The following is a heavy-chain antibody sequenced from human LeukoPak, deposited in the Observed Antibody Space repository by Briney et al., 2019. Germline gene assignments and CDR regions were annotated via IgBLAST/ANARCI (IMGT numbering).Heavy chain of an antibody. V-gene: IGHV1-2*02. J-gene: IGHJ3*02. CDR1: GYTFTGYY. Sequence: ASVKVSCKASGYTFTGYYMHWVRQAPGQGLEWMGWINPNSGGTNYAQKFQGRVNMTRDTSISTAYMELSRLRSDDTAVYYCARGYYDILTGYLARAFDIWGQGTMVTVSS. CDR3: ARGYYDILTGYLARAFDI. D-gene: IGHD3-9*01. CDR2: INPNSGGT.